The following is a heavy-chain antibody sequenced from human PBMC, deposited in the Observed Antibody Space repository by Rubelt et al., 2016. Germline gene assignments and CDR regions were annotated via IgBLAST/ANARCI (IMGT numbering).Heavy chain of an antibody. CDR1: GGSISSSSYY. J-gene: IGHJ4*02. V-gene: IGHV4-39*01. Sequence: QLQLQESGPGLVKPSETLSLTCTVSGGSISSSSYYWGWIRQPPGKGLEWIGSIYYSGSTYYNPSLNVRVPISVDTSKNQFSLRLSSGTAADTAVYYCARHVRVGVVAATHVNDYWGQGTLVTVSS. CDR2: IYYSGST. D-gene: IGHD2-15*01. CDR3: ARHVRVGVVAATHVNDY.